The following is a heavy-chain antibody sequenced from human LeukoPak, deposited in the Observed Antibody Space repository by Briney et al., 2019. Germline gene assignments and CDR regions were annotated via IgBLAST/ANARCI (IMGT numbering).Heavy chain of an antibody. CDR1: GYTFTSYD. Sequence: ASVRVSCKASGYTFTSYDINWVRQATGQGLEWMGWMNPNSGNTGYAQKFQGRVTMTRNTSISTAYMELSSLRSEDTAVYYCARGASGSDYYYYGMDVWGQGTTVTVSS. V-gene: IGHV1-8*01. CDR3: ARGASGSDYYYYGMDV. J-gene: IGHJ6*02. D-gene: IGHD1-26*01. CDR2: MNPNSGNT.